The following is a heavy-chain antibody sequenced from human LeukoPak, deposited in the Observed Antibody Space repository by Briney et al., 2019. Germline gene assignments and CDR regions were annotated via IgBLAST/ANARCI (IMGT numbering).Heavy chain of an antibody. Sequence: ASVKVSCRASGGTFSSYAISWVRQAPGQGLEWMGRIIPILGIANYAQKFQGRVTITADKSTSTAYMELSSLRSEDTAVYYCALSGEWLDPKNDWWGQGTLVTVSS. D-gene: IGHD6-19*01. V-gene: IGHV1-69*04. CDR2: IIPILGIA. J-gene: IGHJ4*02. CDR1: GGTFSSYA. CDR3: ALSGEWLDPKNDW.